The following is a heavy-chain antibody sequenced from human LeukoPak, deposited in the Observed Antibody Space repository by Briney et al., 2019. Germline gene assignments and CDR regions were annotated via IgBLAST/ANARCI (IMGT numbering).Heavy chain of an antibody. CDR1: GFTFSSYA. V-gene: IGHV3-30*04. CDR2: ISYDGSNK. J-gene: IGHJ4*02. Sequence: PGGSLRLSCAASGFTFSSYAMHWVRQAPGKGLEWVAVISYDGSNKYYADSVKGRFTISRDNSKNTLYPQMNSLRAEDTAVYYCARDYSSGWHFDYWGQGTLVTVSS. D-gene: IGHD6-19*01. CDR3: ARDYSSGWHFDY.